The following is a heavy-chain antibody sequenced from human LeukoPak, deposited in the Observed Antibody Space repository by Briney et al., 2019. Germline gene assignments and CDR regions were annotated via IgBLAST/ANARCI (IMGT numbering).Heavy chain of an antibody. J-gene: IGHJ3*02. Sequence: KPSETLSLTCTVSGGSISSYYWSWIRQPPGKGLEWIGYTYYSGSTNYNPSLKSRVTISVDTSKNQFSLKLSSVTAADTAVYYCARGEYSYGGAFDIWGQGTMVTVSS. V-gene: IGHV4-59*01. CDR2: TYYSGST. CDR1: GGSISSYY. D-gene: IGHD5-18*01. CDR3: ARGEYSYGGAFDI.